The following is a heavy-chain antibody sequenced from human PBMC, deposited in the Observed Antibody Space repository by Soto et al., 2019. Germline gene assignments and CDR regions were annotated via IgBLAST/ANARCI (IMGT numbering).Heavy chain of an antibody. Sequence: QITLNESGPTVVSPTETLTLTCRFCGFSLTTSGVGVGWIRQSPGKAPEWLALIYWDDDKRYSASLKSRLTITKDTSKNQVVLTVSDLDPTDRATYYCAHRVLRTVFGLVTTTAIYFDFWGPGTPVAVSS. CDR2: IYWDDDK. CDR1: GFSLTTSGVG. CDR3: AHRVLRTVFGLVTTTAIYFDF. V-gene: IGHV2-5*02. D-gene: IGHD3-3*01. J-gene: IGHJ4*02.